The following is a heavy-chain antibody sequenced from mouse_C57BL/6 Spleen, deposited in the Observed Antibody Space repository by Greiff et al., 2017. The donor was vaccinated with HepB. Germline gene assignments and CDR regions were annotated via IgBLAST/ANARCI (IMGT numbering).Heavy chain of an antibody. D-gene: IGHD1-1*01. J-gene: IGHJ4*01. Sequence: QVQLQQSGAELVRPGASVKLSCKASGYTFTDYYINWVKQRPGQGLEWIARIYPGSGNTYYNEKFKGKATLTAEKSSSTAYMQLSSLTSEDSAVYFCAREGYYYGSSSYYAMDYWGQGTSVTVSS. CDR2: IYPGSGNT. V-gene: IGHV1-76*01. CDR1: GYTFTDYY. CDR3: AREGYYYGSSSYYAMDY.